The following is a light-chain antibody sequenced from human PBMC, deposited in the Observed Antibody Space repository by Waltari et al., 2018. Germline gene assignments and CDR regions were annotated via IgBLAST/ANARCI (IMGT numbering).Light chain of an antibody. V-gene: IGKV4-1*01. CDR2: WEY. CDR1: QSILYSADNGNY. Sequence: DIVMTQSPDSLAVSLGERATINCKSSQSILYSADNGNYLAWYQKKPGQPPRLLIYWEYTRASGVPDRCSGAGSGTDFNFTISSLQAEDVAVYYCQQYYSSPLTFGPGTKVDIK. J-gene: IGKJ3*01. CDR3: QQYYSSPLT.